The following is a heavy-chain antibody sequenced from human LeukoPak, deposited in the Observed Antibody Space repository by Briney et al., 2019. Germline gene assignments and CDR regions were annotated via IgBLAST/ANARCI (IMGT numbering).Heavy chain of an antibody. D-gene: IGHD6-13*01. V-gene: IGHV4-34*01. CDR2: INHSGST. J-gene: IGHJ4*02. Sequence: SETLSLTCTVSGGSISSYYWSWIRQPPGKGLEWIGEINHSGSTNYNPSLKSRVTISVDTSKNQFSLKLSSVTAADTAVYYCARGFIAAAFWGQGTLVTVSS. CDR1: GGSISSYY. CDR3: ARGFIAAAF.